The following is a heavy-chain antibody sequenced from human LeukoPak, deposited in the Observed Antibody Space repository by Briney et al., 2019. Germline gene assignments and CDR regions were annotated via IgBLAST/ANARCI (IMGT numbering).Heavy chain of an antibody. J-gene: IGHJ4*02. CDR2: IYYSGST. CDR1: GGSISGYY. D-gene: IGHD1-26*01. Sequence: SETLSLTCTVSGGSISGYYWSWIRQPPGKGLEWIGYIYYSGSTSYNPSLKSRVTISVDTSKNQFSLKLSSVTAADTAVYYCARDRGSYYIDYWGQGTLVTVSS. V-gene: IGHV4-59*12. CDR3: ARDRGSYYIDY.